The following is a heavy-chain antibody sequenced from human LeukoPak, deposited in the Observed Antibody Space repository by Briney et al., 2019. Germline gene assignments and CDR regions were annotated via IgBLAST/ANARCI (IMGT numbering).Heavy chain of an antibody. CDR1: GGSFSGYY. J-gene: IGHJ6*03. D-gene: IGHD2-2*01. CDR2: INHSGST. V-gene: IGHV4-34*01. CDR3: ARMYPLYYMDV. Sequence: PSETLSLTCAVYGGSFSGYYWSWISQPPGKWLEWIGEINHSGSTNYNPSLKSRVTISVDTSKNQFSLKLSSVTAADTAVYYCARMYPLYYMDVWGKGTTVTVSS.